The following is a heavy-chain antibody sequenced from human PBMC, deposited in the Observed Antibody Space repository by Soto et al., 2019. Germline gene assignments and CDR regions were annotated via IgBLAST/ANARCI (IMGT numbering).Heavy chain of an antibody. V-gene: IGHV3-33*01. CDR3: AREDIVVVPAAIGGYYYGMDV. CDR1: GFTFSSYG. J-gene: IGHJ6*02. D-gene: IGHD2-2*02. Sequence: HLGGSLRLSCAASGFTFSSYGMHWVRQAPGKGLEWVAVIWYDGSNKYYADSVKGRFTISRDNSKNTLYLQMNSLRAEDTAVYYCAREDIVVVPAAIGGYYYGMDVWGQGTTLTVSS. CDR2: IWYDGSNK.